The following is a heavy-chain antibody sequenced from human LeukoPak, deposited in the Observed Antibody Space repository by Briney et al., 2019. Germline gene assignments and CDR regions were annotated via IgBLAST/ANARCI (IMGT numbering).Heavy chain of an antibody. CDR3: ARDLHPRLTGYFDY. J-gene: IGHJ4*02. D-gene: IGHD3-16*01. Sequence: GGSLRLSCVASGFTVSSYYVSWVRQAPGKGLEWVSVIYSGGSTYYADSVEGRFTVSRDNSKNTLYLEMKSLRADDTAVYYCARDLHPRLTGYFDYWGQGTVVTASS. CDR1: GFTVSSYY. V-gene: IGHV3-53*01. CDR2: IYSGGST.